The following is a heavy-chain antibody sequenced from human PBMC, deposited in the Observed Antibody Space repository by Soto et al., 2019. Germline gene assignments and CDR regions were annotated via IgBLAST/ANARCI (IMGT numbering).Heavy chain of an antibody. J-gene: IGHJ6*02. Sequence: GASVKVSCKASGGTFSSYTISWVRQAPGQGLEWMGRIIPILGIANYAQKFQGRVTITADKSTSTAYMELSSLRSEDTAVYYCARHNYDSSGYYHYYYGMDVWGQGTTVTVSS. CDR2: IIPILGIA. V-gene: IGHV1-69*02. CDR1: GGTFSSYT. CDR3: ARHNYDSSGYYHYYYGMDV. D-gene: IGHD3-22*01.